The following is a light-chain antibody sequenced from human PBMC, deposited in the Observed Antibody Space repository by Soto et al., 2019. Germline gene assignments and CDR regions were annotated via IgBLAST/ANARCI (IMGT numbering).Light chain of an antibody. CDR1: QSLLYSSNNKNY. CDR2: WAS. V-gene: IGKV4-1*01. Sequence: DIVMTQSPDSLAVSLGERATINCKSSQSLLYSSNNKNYLAWYQQKAGHPPKLLIHWASTRKFRVPVRFSGSGSGTDFTLTISSLQAEDVAVYYCQQYYSTPPTFGGGTKVEIK. CDR3: QQYYSTPPT. J-gene: IGKJ4*01.